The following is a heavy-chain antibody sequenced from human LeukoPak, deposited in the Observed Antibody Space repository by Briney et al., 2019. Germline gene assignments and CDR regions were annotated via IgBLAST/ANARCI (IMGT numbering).Heavy chain of an antibody. Sequence: PSETLSLTCTVSGGSISSSSYYWGWIRQPPGKGLEWIGSIHYSGSTNYNPSLKSRVTISVDTSKNQFSLKLSSVTAADTAVYYCARSRGALDYWGQGTLVTVSS. V-gene: IGHV4-39*07. CDR3: ARSRGALDY. CDR2: IHYSGST. CDR1: GGSISSSSYY. J-gene: IGHJ4*02. D-gene: IGHD3-10*01.